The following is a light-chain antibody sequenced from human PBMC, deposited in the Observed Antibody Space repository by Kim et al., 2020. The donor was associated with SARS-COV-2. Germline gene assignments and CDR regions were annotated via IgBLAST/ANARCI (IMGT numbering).Light chain of an antibody. V-gene: IGKV1-17*01. CDR2: GAS. Sequence: ASVGDRVTIPRRESQDIRNDLGWYQQNPGRAPKRLIYGASSLQSGVPSRFSGSGSGTEFTLTISSVQPEDFATYFCLQHSTYPITFGQGTRLEIK. J-gene: IGKJ5*01. CDR3: LQHSTYPIT. CDR1: QDIRND.